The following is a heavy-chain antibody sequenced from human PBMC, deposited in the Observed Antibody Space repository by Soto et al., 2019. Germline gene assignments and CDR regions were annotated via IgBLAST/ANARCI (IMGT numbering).Heavy chain of an antibody. Sequence: QVQLVESGGGLVKPGGSLRLSCAASGFTFSDYYMSWIRQAPGKGLEWVSYISSSSSYTNYADSVKGRFTISRDNAKNSLYLQMNSLRAEDTAVYYCVRNTYYDYVWGSYRPGYGMDVWGQGTTVTVSS. CDR3: VRNTYYDYVWGSYRPGYGMDV. CDR2: ISSSSSYT. D-gene: IGHD3-16*02. J-gene: IGHJ6*02. V-gene: IGHV3-11*06. CDR1: GFTFSDYY.